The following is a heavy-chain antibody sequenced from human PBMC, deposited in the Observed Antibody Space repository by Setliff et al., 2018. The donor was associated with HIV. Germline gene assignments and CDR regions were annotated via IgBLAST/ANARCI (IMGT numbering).Heavy chain of an antibody. V-gene: IGHV1-18*01. D-gene: IGHD5-12*01. CDR2: VNEDNGDR. CDR3: VRDEKRAAGGSMYYFDY. J-gene: IGHJ4*02. Sequence: ASVKVSCKASGYNFGFYGISWVRQAPGQGLEWMGWVNEDNGDRNFAPSVQGRIAPTTDTSTNTAYMELTNLRSDDTALYFCVRDEKRAAGGSMYYFDYWGQGTLVTVSS. CDR1: GYNFGFYG.